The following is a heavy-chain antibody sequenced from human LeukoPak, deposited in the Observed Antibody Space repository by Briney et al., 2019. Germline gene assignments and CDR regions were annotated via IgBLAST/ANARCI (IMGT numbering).Heavy chain of an antibody. V-gene: IGHV4-39*01. CDR1: GGSFSGYY. Sequence: KPSETLSLTCAVYGGSFSGYYWGWIRQPPGKGLEWIGSIYYSGSTYYNPSLKSRVTISVDTSKNQFPLKLSSVTAADTAVYYCARHEYYYDSSGYSLLGDYWGQGTLVTVSS. CDR2: IYYSGST. J-gene: IGHJ4*02. D-gene: IGHD3-22*01. CDR3: ARHEYYYDSSGYSLLGDY.